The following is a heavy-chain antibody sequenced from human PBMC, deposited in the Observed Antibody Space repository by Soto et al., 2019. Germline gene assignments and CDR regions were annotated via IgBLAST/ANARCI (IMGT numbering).Heavy chain of an antibody. D-gene: IGHD1-1*01. CDR2: VHISGHS. CDR3: ARVRQGCSANNCYFDP. CDR1: GGSVRAPDW. J-gene: IGHJ5*01. Sequence: SETLSLTSTLSGGSVRAPDWWNWVRQSPDKGLEWIAEVHISGHSNYNPSLRSRVSVSIDSSKNQFYLNLNSVTAADTAIYYCARVRQGCSANNCYFDPWGQGTQVTVSS. V-gene: IGHV4-4*02.